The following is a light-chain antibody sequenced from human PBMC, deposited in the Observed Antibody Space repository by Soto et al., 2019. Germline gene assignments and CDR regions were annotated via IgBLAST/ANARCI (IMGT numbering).Light chain of an antibody. CDR2: EGS. J-gene: IGLJ1*01. V-gene: IGLV2-23*01. CDR3: CSYAGSSTSYV. Sequence: CALAQPASVSGSPGQSITISCTGTSSDVGSYNLVSWYQQHPGKAPKLMIYEGSKRPSGVSNRFSGSKSGNTASLTISGLQAEDEADYYCCSYAGSSTSYVFGTGTKVTVL. CDR1: SSDVGSYNL.